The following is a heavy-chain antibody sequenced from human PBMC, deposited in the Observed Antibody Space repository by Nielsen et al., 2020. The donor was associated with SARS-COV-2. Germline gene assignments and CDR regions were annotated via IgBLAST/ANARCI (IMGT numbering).Heavy chain of an antibody. CDR3: AKSGYCNGGICYSTEFFQD. Sequence: GRSLRLSCAASGFTFTDSYMSWVRQAPGKGLEWISYISSSGAYTNYADSLKGRFTISRDNAKNSIHLQMNSLRAEDTAVYYCAKSGYCNGGICYSTEFFQDWGQGTLVTVSS. CDR1: GFTFTDSY. J-gene: IGHJ1*01. V-gene: IGHV3-11*03. D-gene: IGHD2-15*01. CDR2: ISSSGAYT.